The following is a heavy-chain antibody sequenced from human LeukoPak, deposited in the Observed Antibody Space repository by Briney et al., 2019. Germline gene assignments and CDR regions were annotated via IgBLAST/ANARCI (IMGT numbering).Heavy chain of an antibody. V-gene: IGHV1-69*05. Sequence: SVKVSCKASGGTFSSYAISWVRQAPGQGLEWMGGIIPIFGTANYAQKFQGRVTMTRDTSISTAYMELSRLRSDDTAVYYCAREIRPRIAAAGMDYWGQGTLVTVSS. CDR2: IIPIFGTA. J-gene: IGHJ4*02. CDR3: AREIRPRIAAAGMDY. D-gene: IGHD6-13*01. CDR1: GGTFSSYA.